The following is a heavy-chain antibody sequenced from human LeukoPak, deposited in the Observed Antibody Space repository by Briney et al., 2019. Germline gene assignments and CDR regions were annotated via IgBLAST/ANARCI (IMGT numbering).Heavy chain of an antibody. J-gene: IGHJ4*02. Sequence: GGSLRLSCSASGFNFNKYALHWVRQAPGKGLDYVSGINAEGGSTYYADSVRVRFTISRDNSKNTLYLQMNSLRAEDTAVYYCARLYDSSGYPAQWGQGTLVTVSS. D-gene: IGHD3-22*01. CDR2: INAEGGST. CDR1: GFNFNKYA. CDR3: ARLYDSSGYPAQ. V-gene: IGHV3-64*04.